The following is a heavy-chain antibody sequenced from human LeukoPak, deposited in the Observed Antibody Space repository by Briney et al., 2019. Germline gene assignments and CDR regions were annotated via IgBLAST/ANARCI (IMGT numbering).Heavy chain of an antibody. CDR3: ARDLILADNGGSSAHDF. J-gene: IGHJ4*02. D-gene: IGHD2-15*01. CDR1: GFTFSRHG. CDR2: ISYDGSNK. V-gene: IGHV3-30*03. Sequence: GGSLRLSCAASGFTFSRHGIHWVRQAPGKGLEWVAVISYDGSNKYYADSVKGRFTISRDNAKKSLYLQMNSLRAEDTAVYYCARDLILADNGGSSAHDFWGQGTLVTVSS.